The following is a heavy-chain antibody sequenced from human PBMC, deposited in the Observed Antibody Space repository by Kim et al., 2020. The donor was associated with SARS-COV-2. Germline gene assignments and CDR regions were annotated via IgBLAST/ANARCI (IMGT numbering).Heavy chain of an antibody. V-gene: IGHV3-33*01. D-gene: IGHD2-2*01. J-gene: IGHJ4*02. CDR3: ATDTNRLHDY. Sequence: YHADSVKGRFAISRENSANTLCLRMNSLRAEDTAVYYCATDTNRLHDYWGQGTLVTVSS.